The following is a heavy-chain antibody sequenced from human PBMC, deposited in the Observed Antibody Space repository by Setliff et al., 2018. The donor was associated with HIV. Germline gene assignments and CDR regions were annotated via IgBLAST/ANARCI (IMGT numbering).Heavy chain of an antibody. V-gene: IGHV5-10-1*01. CDR3: ARSGGPTYNYDSSGHYPDY. Sequence: GESLKISCKCSGYMFPSYWINWVRQVPGKGLEWMARIDPSDSDTNFSPSFQGHVTISVDRSITTAYLQWSSLKATDTAMYFCARSGGPTYNYDSSGHYPDYWGQGTLVTVSS. D-gene: IGHD3-22*01. CDR1: GYMFPSYW. CDR2: IDPSDSDT. J-gene: IGHJ4*02.